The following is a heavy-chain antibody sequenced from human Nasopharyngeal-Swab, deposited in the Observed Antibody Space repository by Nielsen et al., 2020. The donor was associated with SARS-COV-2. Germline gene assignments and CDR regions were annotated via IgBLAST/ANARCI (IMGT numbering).Heavy chain of an antibody. CDR2: IYYSGST. J-gene: IGHJ5*02. D-gene: IGHD6-13*01. CDR3: ARDRTGYSSFDP. Sequence: SETLSLTCSVSGGSINSYYWSWIRQPPGKGLEWIGNIYYSGSTNYNPSLKSRVIISVDTSKNQFSLKLSSVTAADMAVYYCARDRTGYSSFDPWGQGTLVTVSS. V-gene: IGHV4-59*01. CDR1: GGSINSYY.